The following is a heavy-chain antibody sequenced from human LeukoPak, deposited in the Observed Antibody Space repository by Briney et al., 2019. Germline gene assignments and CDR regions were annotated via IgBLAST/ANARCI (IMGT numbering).Heavy chain of an antibody. CDR2: TYYRSKWYN. Sequence: SQTVALSCGICVDSVSSNGADWNWMRQSPSRSLEWLGRTYYRSKWYNDYEVSVKSRIIINPDTSKNQFSLQLNSVTPEDTAVYYCARDNGDYMIDYWGQGTLVTVS. CDR1: VDSVSSNGAD. V-gene: IGHV6-1*01. CDR3: ARDNGDYMIDY. D-gene: IGHD4-17*01. J-gene: IGHJ4*02.